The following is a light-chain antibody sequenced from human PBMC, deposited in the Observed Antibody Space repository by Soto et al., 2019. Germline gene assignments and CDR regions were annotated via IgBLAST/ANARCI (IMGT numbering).Light chain of an antibody. CDR2: KAS. CDR3: HQYDYFPRT. V-gene: IGKV1-5*03. J-gene: IGKJ1*01. Sequence: IQMTQSPSTLSASLGDRVTMTCRASQSLDRDYLAWYQQKPGKAPKLLIYKASTLESGVPSRFSGGGSGTAFTLTISSLQPDDFATYYCHQYDYFPRTFGQGTKVDLK. CDR1: QSLDRDY.